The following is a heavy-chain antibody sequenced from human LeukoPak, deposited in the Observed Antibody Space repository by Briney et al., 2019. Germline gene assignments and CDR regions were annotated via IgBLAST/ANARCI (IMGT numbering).Heavy chain of an antibody. CDR2: MNPNGGNT. Sequence: ASVKVSCKASGYTFTSYDINWVRQATGQGLEWMGWMNPNGGNTGYAQKFQGRVTMTRNTSISTAYMELSSLRSEDTAVYYCARGASGSYYEAYYFDYWGQGTLVTVSS. D-gene: IGHD1-26*01. CDR3: ARGASGSYYEAYYFDY. CDR1: GYTFTSYD. J-gene: IGHJ4*02. V-gene: IGHV1-8*01.